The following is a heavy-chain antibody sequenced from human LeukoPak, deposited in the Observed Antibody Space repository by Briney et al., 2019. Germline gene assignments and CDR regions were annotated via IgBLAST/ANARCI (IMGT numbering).Heavy chain of an antibody. Sequence: GGSLRLSCAASGFIVSSNYMTWVRQAPGKGLEWVSVIYSSGSTYYADSVKGRFTISRDSSKNTLYLQMNSLRAEDTAVYYCAKSILYSSSWYYFDYWGQGTLVTVSS. D-gene: IGHD6-13*01. CDR1: GFIVSSNY. J-gene: IGHJ4*02. CDR2: IYSSGST. V-gene: IGHV3-66*01. CDR3: AKSILYSSSWYYFDY.